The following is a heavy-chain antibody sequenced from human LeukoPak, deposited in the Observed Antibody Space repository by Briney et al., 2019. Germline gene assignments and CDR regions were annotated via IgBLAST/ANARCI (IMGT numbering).Heavy chain of an antibody. V-gene: IGHV4-39*07. CDR3: ARVTGSGSYPNWFDP. CDR2: IYYSGST. Sequence: PSETLSLTCTVSGGSISSSSYYWGWIRQPPGKGLEWIGSIYYSGSTYYNPSLKSRVTISVDTSKNQFSLKLSSVTAADTAVYYCARVTGSGSYPNWFDPWGQGTLVTVSS. D-gene: IGHD3-10*01. CDR1: GGSISSSSYY. J-gene: IGHJ5*02.